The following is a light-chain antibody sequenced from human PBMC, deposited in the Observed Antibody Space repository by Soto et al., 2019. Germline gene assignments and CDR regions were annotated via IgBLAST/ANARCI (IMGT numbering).Light chain of an antibody. V-gene: IGKV1-27*01. CDR2: GAS. J-gene: IGKJ1*01. CDR3: QKYNSAPWT. Sequence: DIQMTQSRSSRSTSVGDRVTITCRASQGISNYLAWYQQKPGKVPHLLIYGASTLQSGVPSRFSGSGSGTDFTLTISSLPPEDVATYYCQKYNSAPWTFGQGTKVDI. CDR1: QGISNY.